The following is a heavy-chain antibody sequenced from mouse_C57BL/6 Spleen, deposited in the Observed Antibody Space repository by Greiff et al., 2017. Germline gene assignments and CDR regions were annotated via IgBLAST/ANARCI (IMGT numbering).Heavy chain of an antibody. CDR1: GFSFNTYA. J-gene: IGHJ1*03. V-gene: IGHV10-1*01. CDR3: VRERGYDYWYFDV. Sequence: EVMLVESGGGLVQPKGSLKLSCAASGFSFNTYAMNWFRQAPGKGLEWVARIRSKSNNYATYYADSVKDRFTISRDDSESMLYLQMNNLKTEDTAMYYCVRERGYDYWYFDVWGTGTTVTVSS. CDR2: IRSKSNNYAT. D-gene: IGHD2-3*01.